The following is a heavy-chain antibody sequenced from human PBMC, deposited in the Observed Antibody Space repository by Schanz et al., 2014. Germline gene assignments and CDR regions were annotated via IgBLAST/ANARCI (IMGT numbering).Heavy chain of an antibody. CDR2: MYINSGST. Sequence: EVQLVESGGGLIQPGGSLRLSCAVSGFTVNTNYMSWVRQAPGKGLEWISSMYINSGSTQYADSVKGRFIISRDSSKTTPFLQMNSLRAEDTAVYFCARDGGRDGYNLAFDVWGQGTLVTVSS. J-gene: IGHJ3*01. D-gene: IGHD5-12*01. CDR1: GFTVNTNY. CDR3: ARDGGRDGYNLAFDV. V-gene: IGHV3-53*01.